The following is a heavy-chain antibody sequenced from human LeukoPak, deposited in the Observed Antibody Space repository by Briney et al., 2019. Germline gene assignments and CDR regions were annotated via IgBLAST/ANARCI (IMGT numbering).Heavy chain of an antibody. CDR1: GGSISSSSDY. D-gene: IGHD2-15*01. CDR3: ARLTVGYCGGGSCAGWDY. J-gene: IGHJ4*02. Sequence: KPSETLSLTCTVSGGSISSSSDYWGWIRQPPGKGLEWIRSINYSGRTYYNPSLKSRVTISVDTSKNQFSVKLSSVTAADTTVYYCARLTVGYCGGGSCAGWDYWGQGTLVTVSS. V-gene: IGHV4-39*01. CDR2: INYSGRT.